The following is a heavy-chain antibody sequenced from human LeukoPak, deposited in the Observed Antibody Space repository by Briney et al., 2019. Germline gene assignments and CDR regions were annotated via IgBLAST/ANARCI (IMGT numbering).Heavy chain of an antibody. D-gene: IGHD3-22*01. Sequence: SVKVSCKASGGTFSSYAISWVRQAPEQGLKWMGGIIPIFGTANYAQKFQGRVTITADESTSTAYMELSSLRSEDTAVYYCARAKRYYYDSSGYYWDYWGQGTLVTVSS. CDR3: ARAKRYYYDSSGYYWDY. CDR1: GGTFSSYA. V-gene: IGHV1-69*13. CDR2: IIPIFGTA. J-gene: IGHJ4*02.